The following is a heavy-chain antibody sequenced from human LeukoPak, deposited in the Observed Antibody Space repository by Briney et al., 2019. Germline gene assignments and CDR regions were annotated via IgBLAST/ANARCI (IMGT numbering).Heavy chain of an antibody. J-gene: IGHJ4*02. CDR3: ARVVAGYYGSGSYSDY. CDR1: GYTFTSYD. CDR2: MNPNSGNT. Sequence: ASVKVSCKASGYTFTSYDINWVRQATGQGLEWMGWMNPNSGNTGYAQKFQGRDTMTRNTSISTAYMELSSLRSEDTAVYYCARVVAGYYGSGSYSDYWGQGTLVTVSS. D-gene: IGHD3-10*01. V-gene: IGHV1-8*01.